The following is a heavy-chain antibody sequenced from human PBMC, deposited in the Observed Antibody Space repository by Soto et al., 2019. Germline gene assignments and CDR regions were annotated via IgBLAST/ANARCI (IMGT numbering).Heavy chain of an antibody. D-gene: IGHD2-15*01. J-gene: IGHJ4*02. Sequence: QVQLVQSGAEVKKPGASVKVSCKASGYTFTHYYMHWVRQAPGQGLAWMGLINPSGGSTTYAQKFQGRVTMTRDTSTYTVYMELSSLRSEDTAVYFCARYRGGGNAFWGQGTLVTVSS. CDR2: INPSGGST. V-gene: IGHV1-46*01. CDR1: GYTFTHYY. CDR3: ARYRGGGNAF.